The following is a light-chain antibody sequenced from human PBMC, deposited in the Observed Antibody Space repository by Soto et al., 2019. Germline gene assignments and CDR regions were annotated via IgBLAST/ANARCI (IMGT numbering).Light chain of an antibody. CDR3: QQYGSSPLT. CDR2: GAS. J-gene: IGKJ4*01. CDR1: QSVSSN. Sequence: EIVLTQSRRTLSVSPGGRADLXCGASQSVSSNLAWYQQKPSQAPRLLIYGASSRATGIPDRFSGSGSGTDFTLTISRLEPEDFAVYYCQQYGSSPLTFGGGTKVDIK. V-gene: IGKV3-20*01.